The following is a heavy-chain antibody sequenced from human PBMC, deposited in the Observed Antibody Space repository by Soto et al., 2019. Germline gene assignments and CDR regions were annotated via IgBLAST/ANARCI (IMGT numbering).Heavy chain of an antibody. J-gene: IGHJ3*02. D-gene: IGHD4-17*01. Sequence: PGGSLRLSCAASGFTFSSYAMHWVRQAPGKGLEYVSAISSNGGSTYYANSVKGRFTISRDNSKNTLYLQMGSLRAEDMAVYYCARPQGPLTTNDAFDIWGQGTMVTVSS. CDR2: ISSNGGST. CDR1: GFTFSSYA. V-gene: IGHV3-64*01. CDR3: ARPQGPLTTNDAFDI.